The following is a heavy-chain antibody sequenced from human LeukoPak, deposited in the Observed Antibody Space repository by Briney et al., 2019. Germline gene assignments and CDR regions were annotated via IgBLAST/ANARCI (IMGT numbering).Heavy chain of an antibody. V-gene: IGHV1-69*04. D-gene: IGHD3-16*02. Sequence: SVKVSCKASGGSFNTYVITWVRQAPGQGLEWMGRIIPILDVANFAQKFQGRVTITADKSTNTAHMELSGLRSEDTAVYYCTREGVYSPDPSSYHRYAFDIWGQGTVVTVSS. CDR3: TREGVYSPDPSSYHRYAFDI. J-gene: IGHJ3*02. CDR1: GGSFNTYV. CDR2: IIPILDVA.